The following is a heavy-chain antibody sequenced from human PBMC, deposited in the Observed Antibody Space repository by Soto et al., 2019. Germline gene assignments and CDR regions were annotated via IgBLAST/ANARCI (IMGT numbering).Heavy chain of an antibody. D-gene: IGHD4-4*01. Sequence: GESLKISCKGSGYTFVNYWIGWVRQMPGKGLEWMGTIYPGDSDTRYSPSFEGQVTISADESINTAYLQWSSLQPSDTAVYYCVRPLGLQSNYGVDVWGQGTAVTVSS. CDR2: IYPGDSDT. J-gene: IGHJ6*02. CDR1: GYTFVNYW. CDR3: VRPLGLQSNYGVDV. V-gene: IGHV5-51*01.